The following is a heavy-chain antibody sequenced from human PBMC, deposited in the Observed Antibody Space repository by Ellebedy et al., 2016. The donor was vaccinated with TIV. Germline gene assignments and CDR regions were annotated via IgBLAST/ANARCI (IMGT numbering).Heavy chain of an antibody. J-gene: IGHJ4*02. V-gene: IGHV3-33*08. CDR3: ARGAQTLIPDY. CDR1: GFTVSSNY. CDR2: IWYDGSNK. Sequence: PGGSLRLSCAASGFTVSSNYMNWVRQAPGKGLEWVAVIWYDGSNKYYADSVKGRFTISRDNSEKTLNLQMNSLRVEDTAVYYCARGAQTLIPDYWGQGTLVIVSS.